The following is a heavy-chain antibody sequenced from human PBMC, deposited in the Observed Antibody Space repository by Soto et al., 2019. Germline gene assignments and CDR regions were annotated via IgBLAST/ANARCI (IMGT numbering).Heavy chain of an antibody. D-gene: IGHD3-16*01. J-gene: IGHJ4*02. Sequence: GGSLRLSCAASGFTFSGYAMNWVRQAPGKGLEWVSTISGSGGNIYYADSVKGRFTISRDNSKNTLSLQINSLRAEDTAVYYCAKGPTLFDSWGQGTLVTVSS. CDR3: AKGPTLFDS. CDR1: GFTFSGYA. V-gene: IGHV3-23*01. CDR2: ISGSGGNI.